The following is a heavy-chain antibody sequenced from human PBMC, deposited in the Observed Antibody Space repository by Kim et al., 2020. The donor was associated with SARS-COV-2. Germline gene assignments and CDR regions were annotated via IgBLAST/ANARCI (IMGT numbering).Heavy chain of an antibody. CDR3: ARDLAIAGALDY. J-gene: IGHJ4*02. V-gene: IGHV3-33*01. D-gene: IGHD6-13*01. CDR2: K. Sequence: KSYADPVKGRFTTSRDNYKNTLYLQMNSLRAEVTAVYYCARDLAIAGALDYWGQGTQVTVSS.